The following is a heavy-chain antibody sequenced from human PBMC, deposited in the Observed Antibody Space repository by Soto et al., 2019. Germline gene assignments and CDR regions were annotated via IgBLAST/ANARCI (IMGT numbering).Heavy chain of an antibody. V-gene: IGHV1-46*01. Sequence: QVHLVQSGAEVRKPGASVKVYCKSAGYTFTTYYLHWVRQAPGQGLEWMGIINPSGGGTNYEQRFEGRVTLTRDRSTSTVYMELSSLTSEDTAVYFCARGGDIPAAPFHSWGQGTLVTVSS. CDR1: GYTFTTYY. CDR3: ARGGDIPAAPFHS. J-gene: IGHJ5*01. CDR2: INPSGGGT. D-gene: IGHD2-2*01.